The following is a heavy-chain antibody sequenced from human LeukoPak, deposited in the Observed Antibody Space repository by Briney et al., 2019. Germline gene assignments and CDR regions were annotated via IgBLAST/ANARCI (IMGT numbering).Heavy chain of an antibody. CDR1: GGSFSGYY. D-gene: IGHD6-19*01. CDR3: ARVRQQWLVRGNWFDP. Sequence: SETLSLTCAVYGGSFSGYYWSWIRQPPGKGLEWIGEINHSGSTNYNPSLKSRVTISVDTSKNQFSLKLGSVTAADTAVYYCARVRQQWLVRGNWFDPWGQGTLVTVSS. V-gene: IGHV4-34*01. CDR2: INHSGST. J-gene: IGHJ5*02.